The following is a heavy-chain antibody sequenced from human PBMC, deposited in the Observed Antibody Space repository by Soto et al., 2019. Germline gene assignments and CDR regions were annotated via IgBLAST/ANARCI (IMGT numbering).Heavy chain of an antibody. J-gene: IGHJ4*02. CDR1: GGSISSSNYY. D-gene: IGHD4-17*01. Sequence: QLQLQESGPGLVKPSETLSLTCTVSGGSISSSNYYWGWIRQPPGKGLEWIGKIYYSGSTYYNPSLTSRVTISVDTSKNQFSLRLTSVTAADTAVYYCARNYGDYFNYWGQGALVTVSS. V-gene: IGHV4-39*01. CDR2: IYYSGST. CDR3: ARNYGDYFNY.